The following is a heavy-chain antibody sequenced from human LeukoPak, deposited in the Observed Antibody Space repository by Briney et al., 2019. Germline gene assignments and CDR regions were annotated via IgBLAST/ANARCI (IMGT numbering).Heavy chain of an antibody. J-gene: IGHJ4*02. Sequence: ASVKVSCKVSGYTLTELSMHWVRQAPGKGLEWMGGFDPEDGETIYAQKFQGRVTMTEDTSTDTAYMELSSLRSDDTAVYYCARALGSSGWYGGDYWGQGTLVTVSS. V-gene: IGHV1-24*01. CDR2: FDPEDGET. D-gene: IGHD6-19*01. CDR1: GYTLTELS. CDR3: ARALGSSGWYGGDY.